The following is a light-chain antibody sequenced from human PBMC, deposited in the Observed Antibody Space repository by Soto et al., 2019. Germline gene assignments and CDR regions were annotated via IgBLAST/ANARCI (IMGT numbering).Light chain of an antibody. CDR2: HAS. CDR1: ENVDIY. V-gene: IGKV3-11*01. Sequence: ETVLTQSPATLSLSPGERATLSCRASENVDIYLAWYQQKPGQAPRLLIYHASNRATGIPARFSGSGSGTDLTLTISSLEPEDSGVYYCQQRRHWPPLTFGGGTRVEIK. J-gene: IGKJ4*01. CDR3: QQRRHWPPLT.